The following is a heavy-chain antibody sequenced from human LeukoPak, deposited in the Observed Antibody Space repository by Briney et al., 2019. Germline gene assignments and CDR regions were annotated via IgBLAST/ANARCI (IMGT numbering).Heavy chain of an antibody. CDR2: IKQDGSEK. CDR3: ARQGGSFFSFSTFFDY. D-gene: IGHD1-26*01. V-gene: IGHV3-7*01. J-gene: IGHJ4*02. Sequence: GGSLRLSCAASGFTFSSYWMSWVRQAPGRGLEWVANIKQDGSEKYYVDSVKGRFTISRDNAKNSLYLQMNGLRAEDTAVYYCARQGGSFFSFSTFFDYWGQGTLVTVSS. CDR1: GFTFSSYW.